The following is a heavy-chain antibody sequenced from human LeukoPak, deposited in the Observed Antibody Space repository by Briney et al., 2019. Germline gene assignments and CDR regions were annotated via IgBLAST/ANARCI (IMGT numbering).Heavy chain of an antibody. Sequence: PGGSLSLSCAASGFTFSNAWMTWVRQAPGKGLEWVGHIKTKADGGTTDYAAPVGGRFTISRDDSKNTLYLQMNSLRAEDTAVYYCAKEVDKPYPNPFDYWGQGTLVTVSS. J-gene: IGHJ4*02. CDR2: IKTKADGGTT. D-gene: IGHD2-8*01. CDR3: AKEVDKPYPNPFDY. V-gene: IGHV3-15*01. CDR1: GFTFSNAW.